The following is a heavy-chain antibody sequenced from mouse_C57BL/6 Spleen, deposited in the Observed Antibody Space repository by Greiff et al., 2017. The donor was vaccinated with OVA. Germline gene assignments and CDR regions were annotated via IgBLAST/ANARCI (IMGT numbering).Heavy chain of an antibody. CDR2: INPGSGGT. D-gene: IGHD1-1*01. J-gene: IGHJ2*01. CDR1: GYAFTNYL. V-gene: IGHV1-54*01. Sequence: QVQLQQSGAELVRPGTSVKVSCKASGYAFTNYLIEWVKQRPGQGLEWIGVINPGSGGTNYNEKFKGKATLTADTSSSTAYMQLSSLTSEDSAVYVCARGGTVVDYFDYWGQGTTLTVSS. CDR3: ARGGTVVDYFDY.